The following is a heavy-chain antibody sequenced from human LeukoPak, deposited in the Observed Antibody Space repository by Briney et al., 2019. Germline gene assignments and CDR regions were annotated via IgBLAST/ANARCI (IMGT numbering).Heavy chain of an antibody. D-gene: IGHD3-22*01. CDR1: GFTVSSYY. CDR2: IYSGGNT. V-gene: IGHV3-53*01. Sequence: GGSLRLSCAASGFTVSSYYMSWVRQAPGKGLEWVSVIYSGGNTNYPDSVEGRFTISRDNSKNTLYLQMNSLRAEDTAVYYCARDPDSSAYDAFDIWGQGTMVTVSS. J-gene: IGHJ3*02. CDR3: ARDPDSSAYDAFDI.